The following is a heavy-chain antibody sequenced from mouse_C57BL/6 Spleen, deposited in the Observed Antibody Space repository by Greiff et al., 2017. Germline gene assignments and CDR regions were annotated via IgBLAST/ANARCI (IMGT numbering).Heavy chain of an antibody. J-gene: IGHJ2*01. CDR3: TKDDYDEGPFDY. V-gene: IGHV1-5*01. CDR1: GYTFTSYW. Sequence: VQLQQSGTVLARPGASVKMSCKTSGYTFTSYWMHWVKQRPGQGLEWIGAIYPGNSDTSYNQKFKGKAKLTAVTSASTAEMELSSLTNEDSAVYYGTKDDYDEGPFDYWGQGTTLTVSS. CDR2: IYPGNSDT. D-gene: IGHD2-4*01.